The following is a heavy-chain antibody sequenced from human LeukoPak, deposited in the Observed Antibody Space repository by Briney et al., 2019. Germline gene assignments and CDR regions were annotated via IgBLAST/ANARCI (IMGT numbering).Heavy chain of an antibody. D-gene: IGHD5-12*01. V-gene: IGHV3-21*01. CDR1: GFTFDDYA. CDR2: ISQNSIHI. CDR3: ARVGNSGYDWVGAFDS. Sequence: GRSLRLSCAASGFTFDDYAMHWVRQAPGKGLEWVSSISQNSIHIYYADSVQGRFTISRDNAKNSLYLQMNYLRVEDTAVYYCARVGNSGYDWVGAFDSWGQRTMVTVSS. J-gene: IGHJ3*02.